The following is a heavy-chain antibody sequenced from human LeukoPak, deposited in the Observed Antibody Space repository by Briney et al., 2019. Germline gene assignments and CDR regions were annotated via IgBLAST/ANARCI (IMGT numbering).Heavy chain of an antibody. CDR2: IFHSGST. D-gene: IGHD3-16*02. CDR3: ARDSPYVWGSYRPFDY. J-gene: IGHJ4*02. Sequence: SETLSLTCTVSGGSISSYYWTWIRQPPGKRLEWIGYIFHSGSTNYNPSLRGRVTISVDTSKNQFSLKLSSVTAADTAVYYCARDSPYVWGSYRPFDYWGQGTLVTVSS. V-gene: IGHV4-59*01. CDR1: GGSISSYY.